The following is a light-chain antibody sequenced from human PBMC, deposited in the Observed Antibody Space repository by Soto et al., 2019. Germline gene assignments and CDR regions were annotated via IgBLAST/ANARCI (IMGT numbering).Light chain of an antibody. J-gene: IGKJ4*01. V-gene: IGKV2D-29*01. Sequence: DIVMTQAPLSLSVTPGQPASISCKSSQSLQHADGKTHLYWYLQRPGQPPHLLIYDLSNRLSGVPDRFSGSGSGTDFTLKISRVEAEDVGIYYCMQSMQLPLTFGEGTKVEI. CDR3: MQSMQLPLT. CDR1: QSLQHADGKTH. CDR2: DLS.